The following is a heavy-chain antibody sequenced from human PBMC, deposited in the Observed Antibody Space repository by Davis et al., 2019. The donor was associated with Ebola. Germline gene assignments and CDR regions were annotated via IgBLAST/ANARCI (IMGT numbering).Heavy chain of an antibody. CDR1: GFNFRSYG. D-gene: IGHD5-18*01. CDR3: AKDPKFDTAINYYYYYGMDV. V-gene: IGHV3-74*01. CDR2: IKSDGTTI. J-gene: IGHJ6*02. Sequence: HTGGSLRLSCAASGFNFRSYGMHWVRQAPGKGLVWVSRIKSDGTTISYADSVKGRFTISRDNAKNTLYLQMNSLRAEDTAVYYCAKDPKFDTAINYYYYYGMDVWGQGTTVTVSS.